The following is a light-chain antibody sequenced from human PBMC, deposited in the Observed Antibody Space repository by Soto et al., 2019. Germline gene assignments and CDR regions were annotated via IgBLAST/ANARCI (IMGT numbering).Light chain of an antibody. Sequence: AIRMTQSPSSFSASTGDRVTITCRASQGISSWLAWYQQKPGKAPKFLIYKASTLESGVPSRFSGSGSGTDFTLTISRLEPEDFAVYYCQQYGSSSLTFGGGTKVDIK. V-gene: IGKV1-8*01. CDR3: QQYGSSSLT. J-gene: IGKJ4*01. CDR2: KAS. CDR1: QGISSW.